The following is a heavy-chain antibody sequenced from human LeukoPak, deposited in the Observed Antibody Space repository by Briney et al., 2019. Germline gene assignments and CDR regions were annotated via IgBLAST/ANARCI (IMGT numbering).Heavy chain of an antibody. J-gene: IGHJ6*02. CDR2: TYYRSKWYN. V-gene: IGHV6-1*01. Sequence: SQTLSLTCAISGDSVSSNSAAWNWIRQSPSRGLEWLGRTYYRSKWYNDYAVSVRSRITINPDTSKDQFSLQLNSVTPEDTAVYYCARAGRRYYYYYYGMDVWGQGTTVTVSS. CDR1: GDSVSSNSAA. CDR3: ARAGRRYYYYYYGMDV. D-gene: IGHD2-15*01.